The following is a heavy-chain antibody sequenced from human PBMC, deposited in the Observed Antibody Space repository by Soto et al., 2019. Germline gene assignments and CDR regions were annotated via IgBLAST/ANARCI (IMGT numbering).Heavy chain of an antibody. D-gene: IGHD3-22*01. V-gene: IGHV4-34*08. Sequence: PSETLSLTCAVYCGTFSGYYWSWIRQPPGKGLEWIGEINPSGSTNYNRSLKSRVTISVDTTKNQFSLKLSSVTAADTAVYYCAGTFYDSSRYIHGNLDYRGQGTTVIVSS. CDR3: AGTFYDSSRYIHGNLDY. CDR1: CGTFSGYY. CDR2: INPSGST. J-gene: IGHJ4*02.